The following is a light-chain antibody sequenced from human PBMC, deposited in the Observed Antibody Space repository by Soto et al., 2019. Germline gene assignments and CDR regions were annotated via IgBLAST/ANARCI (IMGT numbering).Light chain of an antibody. J-gene: IGKJ1*01. Sequence: ENVLTQSPGTLSLSPGERATLSCRASQTVRSNYLAWDQQKPGQTPRLLIYEASSRFTGIPDRFTGSGSGTDFTLTINRLEPEDFAIYFCQQYGRLPRTFGQGSKVEVK. CDR1: QTVRSNY. CDR2: EAS. V-gene: IGKV3-20*01. CDR3: QQYGRLPRT.